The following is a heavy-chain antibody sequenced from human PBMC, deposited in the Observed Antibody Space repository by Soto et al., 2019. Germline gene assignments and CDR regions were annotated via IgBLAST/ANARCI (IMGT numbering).Heavy chain of an antibody. CDR3: ASLYYDILTGYYKGGITFDY. D-gene: IGHD3-9*01. V-gene: IGHV4-39*01. Sequence: QLQLQESGPGLVKPSETLSLTCTVSGGSISSSSYYWGWIRQPPGKGLEWIGSIYYSGSTYYNPSLKGRVTISVDTSKNQFSLKLSSVTAADTAVYYCASLYYDILTGYYKGGITFDYWGQGTLVTVSS. J-gene: IGHJ4*02. CDR2: IYYSGST. CDR1: GGSISSSSYY.